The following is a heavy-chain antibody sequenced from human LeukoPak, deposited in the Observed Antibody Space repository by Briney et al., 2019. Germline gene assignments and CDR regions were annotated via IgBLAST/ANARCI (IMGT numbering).Heavy chain of an antibody. CDR1: GGTFSSDDYN. CDR2: TYYSEST. Sequence: SQTLSLTCTVSGGTFSSDDYNWNWIPQPPGNGLEWIGNTYYSESTYYNPSLKSRVMITIDTSKNQFSLKLSSVTAADTAVYYCARVLLWCGELSHFDYWGQGTLVTVSS. V-gene: IGHV4-30-4*01. J-gene: IGHJ4*02. CDR3: ARVLLWCGELSHFDY. D-gene: IGHD3-10*01.